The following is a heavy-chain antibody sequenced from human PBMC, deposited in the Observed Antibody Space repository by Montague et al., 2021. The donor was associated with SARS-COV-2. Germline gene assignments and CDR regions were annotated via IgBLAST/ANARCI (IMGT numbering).Heavy chain of an antibody. CDR3: ARVPLHFDGFDY. J-gene: IGHJ4*02. Sequence: SETLSLTCTVSGDSISDKSYYWGCIRPPPGNGLEWVGEVNQSGRTTHYNPSLRSRVTISVDRSNNQVSLTLESVTAADTAVYYCARVPLHFDGFDYWGQGSLVTVSS. V-gene: IGHV4-39*07. D-gene: IGHD3-9*01. CDR1: GDSISDKSYY. CDR2: VNQSGRTT.